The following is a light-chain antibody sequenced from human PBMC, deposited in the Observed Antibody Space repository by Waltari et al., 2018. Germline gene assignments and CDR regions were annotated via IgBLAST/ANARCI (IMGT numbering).Light chain of an antibody. CDR1: QSVSSSY. J-gene: IGKJ1*01. CDR3: QQYGSSPRT. CDR2: GAS. V-gene: IGKV3-20*01. Sequence: EIVLTQSPGTLSLSPGERATLSCRARQSVSSSYLAWYQQKPGQAPRLPVYGASSRATGIPHRFSGSGSGTDFTLTISRLEPEDFAVYYCQQYGSSPRTFGQGTKVEIK.